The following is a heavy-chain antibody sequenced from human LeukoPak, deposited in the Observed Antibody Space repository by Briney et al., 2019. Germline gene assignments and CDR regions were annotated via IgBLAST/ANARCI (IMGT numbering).Heavy chain of an antibody. CDR1: GFTFSSYA. V-gene: IGHV3-23*01. D-gene: IGHD2-2*01. J-gene: IGHJ4*02. CDR3: AKSVVVVPAAMPTFLDY. Sequence: GGSLRLSGAASGFTFSSYAMSWVRKAPGKGLEWVSAISGSGGSTYYADSVKGRFTISSDNSKNTLYLQMNSLRAEDTAVYYCAKSVVVVPAAMPTFLDYWGQGTLVTVSS. CDR2: ISGSGGST.